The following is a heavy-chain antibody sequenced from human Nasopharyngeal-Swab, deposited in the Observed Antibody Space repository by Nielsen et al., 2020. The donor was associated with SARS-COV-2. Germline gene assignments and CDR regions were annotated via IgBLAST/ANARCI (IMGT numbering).Heavy chain of an antibody. CDR2: IYHSGST. V-gene: IGHV4-30-2*01. J-gene: IGHJ6*03. Sequence: RQAPGKGLEWIGYIYHSGSTYYNPSLKSRATISVDRSKNQFSLKLSSVTAADTAVYYCARAIYYYYYMDVWGKGTTVTVSS. CDR3: ARAIYYYYYMDV.